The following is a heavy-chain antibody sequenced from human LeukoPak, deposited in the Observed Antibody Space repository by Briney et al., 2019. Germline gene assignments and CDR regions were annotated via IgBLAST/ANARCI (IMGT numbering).Heavy chain of an antibody. J-gene: IGHJ4*02. CDR3: ARVPGIAVAGSY. CDR1: GGSFSGYY. Sequence: SETLSLTCAVYGGSFSGYYWSWIRQPPGKGLEWIGEINHSGSTNYNPSLKSRVTISVDTSKNQFSLKLSSVTAADTAVYYCARVPGIAVAGSYWGQGTLVTVSS. V-gene: IGHV4-34*01. CDR2: INHSGST. D-gene: IGHD6-19*01.